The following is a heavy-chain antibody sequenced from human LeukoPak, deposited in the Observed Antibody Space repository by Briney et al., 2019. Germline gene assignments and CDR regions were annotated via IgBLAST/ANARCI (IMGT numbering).Heavy chain of an antibody. CDR1: VYTLTGYY. CDR3: ARDRRGITMIAVVNGMDV. J-gene: IGHJ6*02. V-gene: IGHV1-2*02. Sequence: ASVKVSRQASVYTLTGYYMHGVRQAPGQGREGMGWINPNSGGTNYAQKFQGRVTMTRDTSISTAYMELSRLRSDDTAVYYCARDRRGITMIAVVNGMDVWGQGSTVTVCS. D-gene: IGHD3-22*01. CDR2: INPNSGGT.